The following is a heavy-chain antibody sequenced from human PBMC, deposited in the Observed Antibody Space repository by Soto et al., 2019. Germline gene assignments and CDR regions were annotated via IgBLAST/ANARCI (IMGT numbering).Heavy chain of an antibody. CDR3: SRLTIFGWNYYYGMDV. Sequence: PEEPLKISCKGSGYSFTSYWISWVRQMPEKGLEWMGRIDPSDSYTNYSPSFQGHVTISADKSISTAYLQWSSLKASDTAMYYCSRLTIFGWNYYYGMDVWGQGTTVTVSS. D-gene: IGHD3-3*01. J-gene: IGHJ6*02. CDR1: GYSFTSYW. CDR2: IDPSDSYT. V-gene: IGHV5-10-1*01.